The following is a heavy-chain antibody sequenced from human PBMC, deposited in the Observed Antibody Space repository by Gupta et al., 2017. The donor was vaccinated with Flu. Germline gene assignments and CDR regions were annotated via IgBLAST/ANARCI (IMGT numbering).Heavy chain of an antibody. V-gene: IGHV4-34*01. J-gene: IGHJ6*02. CDR3: ARGRRGMDV. CDR1: GGSFSGYY. Sequence: QVQLPQWGAGLLKPSETLSLTCAGYGGSFSGYYWSWIRQTPEKGLEWIGDIHHSGSTNYNPSPQSRVTISLDTSKNQFSLKLTSVTAADTAVYYCARGRRGMDVWGQGTTVIVSS. CDR2: IHHSGST.